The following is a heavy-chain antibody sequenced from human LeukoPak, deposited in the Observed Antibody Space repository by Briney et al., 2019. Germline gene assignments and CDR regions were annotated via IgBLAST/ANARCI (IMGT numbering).Heavy chain of an antibody. J-gene: IGHJ4*02. CDR2: IYHSGST. CDR3: ARAPYYYDSSGYYFDY. Sequence: SETLSLTCAVYGGSFSGYYWSWIRQPPGKGLEWIGEIYHSGSTNYNPSLKSRVTISVDKSKNQFSLKLSSVTAADTAVYYCARAPYYYDSSGYYFDYWGQGTLVTVSS. V-gene: IGHV4-34*01. D-gene: IGHD3-22*01. CDR1: GGSFSGYY.